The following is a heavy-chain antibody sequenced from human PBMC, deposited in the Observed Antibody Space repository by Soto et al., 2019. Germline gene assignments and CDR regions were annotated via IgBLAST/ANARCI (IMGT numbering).Heavy chain of an antibody. CDR2: ISYSGST. Sequence: QLQLQESGPGLVKPSETLSLTCTVSGGSSSSSSYYWGWIRQPPGKGLEWIGSISYSGSTYYSPSLKSRVTIAVDTSKNQFSLKMSSVTAADTAVYYCAKVRNYYDSSGYYDAFDIWGQGTMVTVSS. J-gene: IGHJ3*02. V-gene: IGHV4-39*01. CDR1: GGSSSSSSYY. D-gene: IGHD3-22*01. CDR3: AKVRNYYDSSGYYDAFDI.